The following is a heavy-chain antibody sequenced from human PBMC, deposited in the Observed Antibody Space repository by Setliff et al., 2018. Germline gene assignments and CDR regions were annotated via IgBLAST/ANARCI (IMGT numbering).Heavy chain of an antibody. CDR2: IYYRGST. J-gene: IGHJ3*02. CDR1: GGSISSTSYY. Sequence: SETLSLTCSVSGGSISSTSYYWAWIRQPPGKGLEWTGSIYYRGSTFIYPSLRSRVTISADTSKNQFSLKLTSVTAADTAMHYCAGVYGENDLPDIWGQGTMVTVSS. V-gene: IGHV4-39*07. D-gene: IGHD4-17*01. CDR3: AGVYGENDLPDI.